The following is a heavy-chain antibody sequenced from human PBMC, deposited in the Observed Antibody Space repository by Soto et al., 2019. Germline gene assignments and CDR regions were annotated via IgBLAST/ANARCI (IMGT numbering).Heavy chain of an antibody. Sequence: QLVESGGGLVQPGGSLRLSCAASGFTFSSYWLHWVRQAPGEGLVWVSRINPAGGRTNYADSVKGRFTISRDNAKNTLYLQMDRLRAEDTAVYYCARVKLGSYDWVDPWGQGTLVPVSS. CDR1: GFTFSSYW. V-gene: IGHV3-74*01. CDR3: ARVKLGSYDWVDP. J-gene: IGHJ5*02. D-gene: IGHD3-16*01. CDR2: INPAGGRT.